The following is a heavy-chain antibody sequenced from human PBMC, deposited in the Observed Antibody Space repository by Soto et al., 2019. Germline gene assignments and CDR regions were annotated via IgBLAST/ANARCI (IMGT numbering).Heavy chain of an antibody. CDR2: IGGTDYRT. CDR1: VGSGFTFTDYA. V-gene: IGHV3-23*01. J-gene: IGHJ3*01. Sequence: EVQLLESGGGLVQPGGSLRLSCVASVGSGFTFTDYAMAWVRQAPEKGLEWVSGIGGTDYRTYYADSVKGRFTISRDNSKNTLFLQMNSLRAEDTAIYYCVGDYGGLEGVDVWGQGTMVTVSS. CDR3: VGDYGGLEGVDV. D-gene: IGHD4-17*01.